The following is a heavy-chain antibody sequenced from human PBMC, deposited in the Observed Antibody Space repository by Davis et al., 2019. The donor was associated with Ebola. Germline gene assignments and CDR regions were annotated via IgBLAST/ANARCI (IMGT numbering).Heavy chain of an antibody. Sequence: GESLKLSCAASGFSFSSHSMNWVRQAPGKGLDWLSYISGDDGGTTYTDSVQCRFTISRDDAQNSLFLEMNSLRDEDTAVYFCARLMRTSGWYSDFGGQGALVSVSS. J-gene: IGHJ4*02. CDR3: ARLMRTSGWYSDF. V-gene: IGHV3-48*02. CDR1: GFSFSSHS. CDR2: ISGDDGGT. D-gene: IGHD6-19*01.